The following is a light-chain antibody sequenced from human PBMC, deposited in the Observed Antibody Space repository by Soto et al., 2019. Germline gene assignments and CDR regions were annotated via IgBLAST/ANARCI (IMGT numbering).Light chain of an antibody. CDR1: SSNIGAGYD. Sequence: QSVLTQPPSVSGAPGQRVTISCTGSSSNIGAGYDVHWYQQLPGTAPKLLIYGNSNRPSGVPDRFSGSKSGTSASLAITGLQAEDEXDYYCQSYDSSLSGYVVFGGGTKL. V-gene: IGLV1-40*01. CDR3: QSYDSSLSGYVV. J-gene: IGLJ2*01. CDR2: GNS.